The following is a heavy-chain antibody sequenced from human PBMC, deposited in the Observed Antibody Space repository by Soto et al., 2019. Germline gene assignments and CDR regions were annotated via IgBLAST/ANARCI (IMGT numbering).Heavy chain of an antibody. CDR2: SIPMFGTA. Sequence: QVQLVQSGAEVKKPGSSVKVSCEASGGTLRTYPINWVRQAPGQGLEWMGNSIPMFGTANYAQKFQGRVTSTADEYTNTARSELKSVRSGDTAVYYCAIGMRGTTGPFDFGGEGTLVTVSS. D-gene: IGHD1-1*01. CDR3: AIGMRGTTGPFDF. V-gene: IGHV1-69*18. J-gene: IGHJ4*02. CDR1: GGTLRTYP.